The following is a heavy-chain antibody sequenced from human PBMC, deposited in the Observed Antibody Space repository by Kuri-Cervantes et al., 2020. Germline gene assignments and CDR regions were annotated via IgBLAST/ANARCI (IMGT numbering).Heavy chain of an antibody. CDR3: AKDRGVVVAASFDY. J-gene: IGHJ4*02. Sequence: SETLSLTCAVYGGSFSGYYWSWIRQPPGKGLEWIGEINHSGSTNYNPSLKSRVTISVDTSKNQFSLKLSSVTAEDTAVYYCAKDRGVVVAASFDYWGQGTLVTVSS. D-gene: IGHD2-15*01. V-gene: IGHV4-34*01. CDR2: INHSGST. CDR1: GGSFSGYY.